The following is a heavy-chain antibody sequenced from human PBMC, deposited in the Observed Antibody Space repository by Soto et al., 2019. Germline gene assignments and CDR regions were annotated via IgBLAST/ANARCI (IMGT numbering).Heavy chain of an antibody. J-gene: IGHJ6*02. CDR1: GFTFRNYD. CDR2: ISAAGDP. V-gene: IGHV3-13*05. CDR3: ARTDRDFYGLDV. Sequence: EVQLVESGGGLVQPGGSLRLSCEASGFTFRNYDMHWVRQGTGKGLEWVSGISAAGDPDYADSVEGRFTISRENAQNSFFLQINSLRGGDTAVYYCARTDRDFYGLDVWGQGTTVIVSS.